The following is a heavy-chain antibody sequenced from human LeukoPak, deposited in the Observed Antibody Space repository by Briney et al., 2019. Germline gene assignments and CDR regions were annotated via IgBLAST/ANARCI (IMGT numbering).Heavy chain of an antibody. V-gene: IGHV4-34*01. D-gene: IGHD3-22*01. J-gene: IGHJ3*02. CDR1: GGSFSAYY. CDR3: ARRANSGFDAFDI. Sequence: SETLSLTCAVYGGSFSAYYWSWIRQPPGKGLEWIGEINHSGSTNYNPSLKSRVTISVDTSKNQFSLKLSSVTAADTAVYYCARRANSGFDAFDIWRQGTMVTVSS. CDR2: INHSGST.